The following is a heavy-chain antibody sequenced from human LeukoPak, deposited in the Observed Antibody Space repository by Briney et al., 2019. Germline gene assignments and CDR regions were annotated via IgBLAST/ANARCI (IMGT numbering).Heavy chain of an antibody. CDR1: GFTFSSYE. CDR2: IRSKANNYAT. Sequence: AGGSLRLSCAASGFTFSSYEMNWVRQASGKGLEWVGRIRSKANNYATAYAASVKGRFTISRDDSKNTAYLQMNSLKTGDTAVYFCSSGLSVLRSNNTPVDYWGQGTLVTVSS. D-gene: IGHD4-17*01. CDR3: SSGLSVLRSNNTPVDY. V-gene: IGHV3-73*01. J-gene: IGHJ4*02.